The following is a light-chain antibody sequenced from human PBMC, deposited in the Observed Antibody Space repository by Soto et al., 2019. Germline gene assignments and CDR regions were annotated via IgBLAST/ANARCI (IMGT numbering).Light chain of an antibody. CDR3: SSYTSSSTSYV. CDR1: SSDVGGYNY. Sequence: QSVLTQPASVSGSPGQSIIISCTGTSSDVGGYNYVSWYQQHPGKAPKLMIYDVSNRPSGVSNRFSGSKSGNTASLTISGLQAEDEADYYCSSYTSSSTSYVFGTGTKVTVL. J-gene: IGLJ1*01. CDR2: DVS. V-gene: IGLV2-14*01.